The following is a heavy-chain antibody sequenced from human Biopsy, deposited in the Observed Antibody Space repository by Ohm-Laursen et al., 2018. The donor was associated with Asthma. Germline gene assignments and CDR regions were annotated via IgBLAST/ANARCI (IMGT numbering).Heavy chain of an antibody. CDR3: ARAVSSSSYWYFDL. D-gene: IGHD6-6*01. J-gene: IGHJ2*01. V-gene: IGHV4-39*02. CDR2: IYYSGRT. CDR1: GDAMSTSGSY. Sequence: SETLSLTCIVSGDAMSTSGSYWGWIRQSPGKGLEWIGSIYYSGRTYYNPSLESRVTISEDTSKNHFSLMVTSVTAADTAVYYCARAVSSSSYWYFDLWGRGDLVTVSS.